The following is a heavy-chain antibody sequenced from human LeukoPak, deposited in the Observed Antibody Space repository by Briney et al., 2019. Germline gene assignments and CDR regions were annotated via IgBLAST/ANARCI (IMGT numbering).Heavy chain of an antibody. V-gene: IGHV3-30*02. CDR2: IRYDGSNK. CDR3: AKAPTGLRFLEWLQIPFDY. D-gene: IGHD3-3*01. CDR1: GFTFSSYG. Sequence: GGSLRLSCAASGFTFSSYGMHWVRQAPGKGLEWVAFIRYDGSNKYYADSVKGRFTISRDNSKNTLYLQMNSLRAEDTAVYYCAKAPTGLRFLEWLQIPFDYWGQGTLVTVSS. J-gene: IGHJ4*02.